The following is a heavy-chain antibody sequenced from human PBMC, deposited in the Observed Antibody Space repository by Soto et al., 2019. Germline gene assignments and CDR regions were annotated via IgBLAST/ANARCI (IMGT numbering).Heavy chain of an antibody. J-gene: IGHJ6*02. V-gene: IGHV3-30*18. CDR3: AKDRLESNLGGGMDV. D-gene: IGHD1-1*01. Sequence: QVQLVESGGGVAQPGRSLRLSCTASGFTFSNYGMHWVRQAPGKGLEWVAVISYDGSNQYYADSVKGRFTISRDNSKNTLYLQMNSLRAEDTGVFYCAKDRLESNLGGGMDVWGQGTTVTVSS. CDR1: GFTFSNYG. CDR2: ISYDGSNQ.